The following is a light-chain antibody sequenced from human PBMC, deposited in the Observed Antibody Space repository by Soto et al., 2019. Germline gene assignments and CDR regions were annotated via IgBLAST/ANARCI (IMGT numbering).Light chain of an antibody. CDR3: RSYPNSSNRV. CDR1: SSDVGGYNY. V-gene: IGLV2-14*01. Sequence: QSALAQPASVSGSPGRSITIWCTGTSSDVGGYNYVSWYQQHPGKAPKLMIYEVINRPSGVSNRFSGSKSGDTASLTISGLQAEDEADYYCRSYPNSSNRVFGNGTXVTVL. CDR2: EVI. J-gene: IGLJ1*01.